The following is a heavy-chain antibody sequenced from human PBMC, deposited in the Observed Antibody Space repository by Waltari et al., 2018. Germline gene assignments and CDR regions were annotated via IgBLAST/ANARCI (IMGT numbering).Heavy chain of an antibody. CDR2: ISSSSSYI. Sequence: EVQLVESGGGLVKPGGSLRLSCAASGFTFSSYSMHWVRQAPGKGLEWVSSISSSSSYIYYADSVKGRFTISRDNAKNSLYLQMNSLRAEDTAVYYCARPPMVANPPDYWGQGTLVTVSS. CDR1: GFTFSSYS. CDR3: ARPPMVANPPDY. J-gene: IGHJ4*02. D-gene: IGHD3-10*01. V-gene: IGHV3-21*01.